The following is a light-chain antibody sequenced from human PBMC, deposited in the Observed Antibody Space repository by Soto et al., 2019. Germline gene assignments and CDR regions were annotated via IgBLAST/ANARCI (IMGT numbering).Light chain of an antibody. J-gene: IGLJ2*01. CDR1: SSNIGAGYG. CDR3: QSYDSSLSVVV. CDR2: DNN. Sequence: QSVLTQPPSVSGAPGQRVTISCTGSSSNIGAGYGVSWYQQLPGIAPKLLIYDNNNRPSGVPDRLSGSKSGTSASLAITGLQAEDEADYYCQSYDSSLSVVVFGGGTKLTVL. V-gene: IGLV1-40*01.